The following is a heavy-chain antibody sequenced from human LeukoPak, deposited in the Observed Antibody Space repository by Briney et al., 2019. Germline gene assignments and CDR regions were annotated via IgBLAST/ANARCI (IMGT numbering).Heavy chain of an antibody. Sequence: PSETLSLTCTVSGVSISSSNSYWGWIRQPPGKGLEWIGSIYYSGNTYYNASLKSQVSISIDTSKNQFSLKLSSVTAAATAVYYCARVGYYGSGRLPDYWGQGTLVTVSS. CDR2: IYYSGNT. V-gene: IGHV4-39*07. D-gene: IGHD3-10*01. CDR1: GVSISSSNSY. CDR3: ARVGYYGSGRLPDY. J-gene: IGHJ4*02.